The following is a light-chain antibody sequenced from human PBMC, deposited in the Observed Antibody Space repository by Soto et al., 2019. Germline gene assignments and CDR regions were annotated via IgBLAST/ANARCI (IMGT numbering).Light chain of an antibody. Sequence: QSALTQPASVSGSPGQSITISCTGSSSDVGFHNYVAWYQQRPGEVPKLIISEATNRPSGVSGRFSGSKSGNTASLTAAGLQAEDEGHYYCSSYTSAFTLVFGGGTKLTVL. CDR1: SSDVGFHNY. CDR3: SSYTSAFTLV. CDR2: EAT. V-gene: IGLV2-14*01. J-gene: IGLJ2*01.